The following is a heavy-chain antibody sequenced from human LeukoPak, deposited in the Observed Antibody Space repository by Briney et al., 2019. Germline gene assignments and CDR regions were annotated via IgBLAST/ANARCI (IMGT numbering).Heavy chain of an antibody. J-gene: IGHJ3*02. CDR1: GGSISSYY. D-gene: IGHD2-2*02. CDR3: ARRDIVVVPASILGAFDI. CDR2: IYYSGST. V-gene: IGHV4-59*08. Sequence: SETLSLTCTVSGGSISSYYWSWIRQPPGKGLEWIGYIYYSGSTNYNPSLKSRVTISVDTSKNQFSLKLSSVTAADTALYYCARRDIVVVPASILGAFDIWGQGTMVTVSS.